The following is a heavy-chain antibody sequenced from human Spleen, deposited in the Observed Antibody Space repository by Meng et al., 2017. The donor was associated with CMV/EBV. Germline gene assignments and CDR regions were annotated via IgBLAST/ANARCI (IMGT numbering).Heavy chain of an antibody. Sequence: GESLKISCAASGFTFGSFAMSWVRQAPGKGPEWVSSINGIGTLRDYADSVKGRFTISRDNSKNTLYLQMNSLRAEDTAVYYCASHCTSTSCYIIWGQGTMVTVSS. CDR2: INGIGTLR. D-gene: IGHD2-2*02. J-gene: IGHJ3*02. V-gene: IGHV3-23*01. CDR3: ASHCTSTSCYII. CDR1: GFTFGSFA.